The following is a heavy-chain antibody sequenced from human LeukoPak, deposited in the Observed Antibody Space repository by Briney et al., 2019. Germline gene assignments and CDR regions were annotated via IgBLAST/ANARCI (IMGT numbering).Heavy chain of an antibody. Sequence: SETLSLTCTVSGGSISSSSYYWGWIRQPPGKGLEWIGSIYYSGSTYYNPSLKSRVTISVDTSMNQFSLKLSSVTAADTAVYYCARHVEMATILPYWFDPWGQGTLVTVSS. V-gene: IGHV4-39*01. CDR1: GGSISSSSYY. J-gene: IGHJ5*02. D-gene: IGHD5-24*01. CDR2: IYYSGST. CDR3: ARHVEMATILPYWFDP.